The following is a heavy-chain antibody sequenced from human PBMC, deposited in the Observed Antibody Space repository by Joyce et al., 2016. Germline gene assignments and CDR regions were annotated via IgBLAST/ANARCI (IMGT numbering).Heavy chain of an antibody. J-gene: IGHJ4*02. V-gene: IGHV4-31*03. CDR2: TFFTGNA. D-gene: IGHD6-6*01. CDR1: GNSLTSGGYY. CDR3: ARAFGRAAHFDY. Sequence: TCTVSGNSLTSGGYYWNWIRQLPGNSLEWIGYTFFTGNAYYNPSLESRATISVDTSKNQFSLTLKSVTAADTAVYFCARAFGRAAHFDYWGPGTLVTVSS.